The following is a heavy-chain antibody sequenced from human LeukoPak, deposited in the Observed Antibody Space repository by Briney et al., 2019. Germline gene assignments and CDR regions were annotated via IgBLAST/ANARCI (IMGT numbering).Heavy chain of an antibody. D-gene: IGHD5-12*01. V-gene: IGHV1-8*01. CDR3: ARDFIPLYSGYDWAFDY. J-gene: IGHJ4*02. CDR1: GYTFTSYD. CDR2: MNPNSGNT. Sequence: ASVKVSCKASGYTFTSYDINWVRQATGQGLEWMGWMNPNSGNTGYAQKFQGRVTMTRNTSISTAYMELSRLRSDDTAVYYCARDFIPLYSGYDWAFDYWGQGTLVTVSS.